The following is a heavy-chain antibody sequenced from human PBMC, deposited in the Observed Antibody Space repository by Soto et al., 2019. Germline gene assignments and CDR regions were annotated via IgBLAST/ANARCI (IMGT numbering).Heavy chain of an antibody. CDR3: VSGEGRNGHDTRFDY. J-gene: IGHJ4*02. V-gene: IGHV3-48*02. D-gene: IGHD5-12*01. CDR1: GFTFSSYS. Sequence: EVQLVESGGGLVQPGGSLRLSCAASGFTFSSYSMNWVRQAPGKGLEWVSYISSSSSTIYYADSVKGRFTISRDNAKNSLYLQMNSLRDEDTAMYYCVSGEGRNGHDTRFDYWGQGTLVTVSS. CDR2: ISSSSSTI.